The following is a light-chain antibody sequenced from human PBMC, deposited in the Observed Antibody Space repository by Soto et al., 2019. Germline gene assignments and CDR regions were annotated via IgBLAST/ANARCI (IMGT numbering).Light chain of an antibody. CDR1: QSVLHSFDNKKY. CDR3: QQYYTTPIT. CDR2: WAS. J-gene: IGKJ5*01. V-gene: IGKV4-1*01. Sequence: DIVMTQSPDSPAVSLGERATINCKSSQSVLHSFDNKKYLAWYQQKPGQPPNLLIYWASMRESGVPDRFSGSGSGTDFTLTISSLQAEDVAVYYCQQYYTTPITFGQGTRLEIK.